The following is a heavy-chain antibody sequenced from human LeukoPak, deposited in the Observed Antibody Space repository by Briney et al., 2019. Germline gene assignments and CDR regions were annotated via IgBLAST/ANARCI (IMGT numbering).Heavy chain of an antibody. D-gene: IGHD3-22*01. V-gene: IGHV1-18*01. Sequence: SVKVSCKASGYTFTSYGISWVRQAPGQGLEWLGWISAHNGKTDFSPRFHGRLILTTDTSTSTSYMELSSLRPDDTAVYFCARDSMVVVTIHDAFEIWGQGTRVTVSS. CDR1: GYTFTSYG. CDR3: ARDSMVVVTIHDAFEI. J-gene: IGHJ3*02. CDR2: ISAHNGKT.